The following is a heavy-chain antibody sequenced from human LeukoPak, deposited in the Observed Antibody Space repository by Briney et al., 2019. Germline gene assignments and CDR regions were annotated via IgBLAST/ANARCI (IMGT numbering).Heavy chain of an antibody. D-gene: IGHD3-10*01. Sequence: GASVKVSCKASGHTFTGYYMHWVRQAPGQGLEWMGWINANSGGTNYAQKFQGRVTITADKSTSTAYMELSSLRSEDTAVYYCARATYYYGSGEFYYYYYMDVWGKGTTVTVSS. CDR2: INANSGGT. CDR3: ARATYYYGSGEFYYYYYMDV. J-gene: IGHJ6*03. CDR1: GHTFTGYY. V-gene: IGHV1-2*02.